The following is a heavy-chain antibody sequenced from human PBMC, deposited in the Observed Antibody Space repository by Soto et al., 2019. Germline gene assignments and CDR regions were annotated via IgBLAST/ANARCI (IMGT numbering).Heavy chain of an antibody. CDR1: GYTFTSYD. J-gene: IGHJ4*02. D-gene: IGHD4-17*01. Sequence: QVQLVQSGAEVRTPGASVKVSCKASGYTFTSYDINWVRQATGQGPEWMGWMNPDSGNTGYVKKFQGRVTXTXNXXISTAYMELTSLSSEDTAVYYCARSVGGADVNFDYWGQGTLVTVSS. V-gene: IGHV1-8*01. CDR3: ARSVGGADVNFDY. CDR2: MNPDSGNT.